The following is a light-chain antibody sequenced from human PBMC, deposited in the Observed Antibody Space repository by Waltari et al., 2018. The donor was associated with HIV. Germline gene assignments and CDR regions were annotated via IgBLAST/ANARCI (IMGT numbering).Light chain of an antibody. Sequence: QSALTQPASVSGSPGQSITISCTGTRSDVGHYYYFSWYQQHPDKAPKLIIYDVSTRPSGISDRFSGSKSGNTASLTISGLQGEDEADYFCSSYTGSSTLGVFGTGTRVTVL. V-gene: IGLV2-14*03. CDR3: SSYTGSSTLGV. J-gene: IGLJ1*01. CDR2: DVS. CDR1: RSDVGHYYY.